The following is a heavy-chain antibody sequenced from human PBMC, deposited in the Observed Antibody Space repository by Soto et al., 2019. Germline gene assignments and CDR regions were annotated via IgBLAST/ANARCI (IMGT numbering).Heavy chain of an antibody. CDR3: ARGRAWRAWRYSSSWYDYPDAFDI. V-gene: IGHV1-18*01. J-gene: IGHJ3*02. Sequence: QVQLVQSGAEVKKPGASVKVSCKASGYTFTSYGISWVRQAPGQGLEWVGWISAYNGNTNYAQKLQGRVTMTTDTSTSTAYMELRSLRSDDTAVYYCARGRAWRAWRYSSSWYDYPDAFDIWGQGTMVTVSS. CDR1: GYTFTSYG. CDR2: ISAYNGNT. D-gene: IGHD6-13*01.